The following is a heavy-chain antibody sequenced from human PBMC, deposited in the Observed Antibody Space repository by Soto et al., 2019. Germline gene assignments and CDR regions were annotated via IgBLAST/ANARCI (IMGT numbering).Heavy chain of an antibody. D-gene: IGHD3-3*01. CDR3: ARGVDSWSGYLF. J-gene: IGHJ4*02. CDR1: GGVFDVYY. V-gene: IGHV4-34*01. Sequence: EPQSLTCSLYGGVFDVYYWSWIRQSPGKGLEWIGEIHHSGSTKYNPSLKSRVSLSVDTSTKQFSLKMTSMTAADRGVYYCARGVDSWSGYLFWGQGTPVTVSS. CDR2: IHHSGST.